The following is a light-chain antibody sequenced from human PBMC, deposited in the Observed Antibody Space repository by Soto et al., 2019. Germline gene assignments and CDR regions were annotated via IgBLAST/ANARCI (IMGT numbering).Light chain of an antibody. Sequence: EIVLTQSPATRSLSPGESATLSCRASQSVRNLLAWYQQRPGQAPRLLIYDTSNRATGIPARFSGSGSGADFTLTIRSLEPEDFAVYYCQQRYTWPITFGQGTRLEMK. J-gene: IGKJ5*01. CDR2: DTS. CDR3: QQRYTWPIT. CDR1: QSVRNL. V-gene: IGKV3-11*01.